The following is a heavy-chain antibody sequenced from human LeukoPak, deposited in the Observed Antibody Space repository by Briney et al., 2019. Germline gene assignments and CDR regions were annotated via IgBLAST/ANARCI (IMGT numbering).Heavy chain of an antibody. CDR3: ARDPGTTVTTEIEPDY. Sequence: ASVKVSCKASGYTFTSYYMHWVRQAPGQGLEWMGIINPSGGSTSYAQKFQGRVTITADKSTSTAYMELSSLRSEDTAVYYCARDPGTTVTTEIEPDYWGQGTLVTVSS. V-gene: IGHV1-46*01. CDR1: GYTFTSYY. J-gene: IGHJ4*02. D-gene: IGHD4-17*01. CDR2: INPSGGST.